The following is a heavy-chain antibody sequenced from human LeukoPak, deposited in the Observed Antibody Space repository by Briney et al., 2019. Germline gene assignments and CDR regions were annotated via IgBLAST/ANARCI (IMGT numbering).Heavy chain of an antibody. Sequence: KPSETLSLTCAVYGGSFSGYYWSWIRQPPGKGLEWIGEINHSGSTNHNPSLKSRVTISVDASKNQFSLKLSSVTAADTAVYYCARGGWELPEGSLDYWGQGTLVTVSS. CDR2: INHSGST. J-gene: IGHJ4*02. CDR3: ARGGWELPEGSLDY. CDR1: GGSFSGYY. D-gene: IGHD1-26*01. V-gene: IGHV4-34*01.